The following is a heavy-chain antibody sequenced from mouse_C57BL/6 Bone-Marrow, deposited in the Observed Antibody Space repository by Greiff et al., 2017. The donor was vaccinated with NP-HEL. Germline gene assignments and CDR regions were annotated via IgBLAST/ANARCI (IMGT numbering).Heavy chain of an antibody. CDR3: AILLRFWFAY. CDR1: GFTFTSYW. J-gene: IGHJ3*01. D-gene: IGHD1-1*01. Sequence: QVQLLQPGAELVKPGASVKLSCKASGFTFTSYWMHWVKQRPGQGLEWIGMIHPNSGSTNYNEKFKSKVTLTVDNASSTAYLQLSSLTSEDSAVYYCAILLRFWFAYWGQGTLVTVSA. CDR2: IHPNSGST. V-gene: IGHV1-64*01.